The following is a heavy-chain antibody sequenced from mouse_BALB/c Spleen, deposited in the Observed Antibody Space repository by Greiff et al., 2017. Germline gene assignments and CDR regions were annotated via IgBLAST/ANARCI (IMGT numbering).Heavy chain of an antibody. D-gene: IGHD2-2*01. CDR3: AKGGYDWTGYAMDY. CDR2: IWRGGST. V-gene: IGHV2-5-1*01. CDR1: GFSLTSYG. Sequence: QVQLKQSGPSLVQSSQSLSITCTVSGFSLTSYGVHWVRQSPGKGLEWLGVIWRGGSTDYNAAFMSRLSITKDNSKSQVFFKMNSLQADDTAIYYCAKGGYDWTGYAMDYWGQGTSVTVSS. J-gene: IGHJ4*01.